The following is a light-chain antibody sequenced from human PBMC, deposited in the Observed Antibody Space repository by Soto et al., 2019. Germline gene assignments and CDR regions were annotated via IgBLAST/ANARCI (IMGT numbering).Light chain of an antibody. Sequence: DLQMTQSPSSLSASVGDRVTITCQANQDISHYLNWYQHKPGKAPKLLIYDVSNLEAGVPSRFRGSGSGTDFTFTISSLQPEDIATYHCPQYDLLPPGLTFGGGTKVDLK. V-gene: IGKV1-33*01. CDR2: DVS. CDR3: PQYDLLPPGLT. CDR1: QDISHY. J-gene: IGKJ4*01.